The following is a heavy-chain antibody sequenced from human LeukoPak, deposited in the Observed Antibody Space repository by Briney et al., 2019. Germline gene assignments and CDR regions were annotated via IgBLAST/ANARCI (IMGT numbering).Heavy chain of an antibody. D-gene: IGHD4-23*01. CDR2: INHSGST. J-gene: IGHJ6*02. CDR3: ARLVYGGCTARYYGMDV. V-gene: IGHV4-34*01. Sequence: PSETLSLTCAVYGGSFSGYYWSWIRQPPGKGLEWIGEINHSGSTNYNPSLKSRVTISVDTSKNQFSLKLSSVTAADTAVYYWARLVYGGCTARYYGMDVWGQGTTVTVSS. CDR1: GGSFSGYY.